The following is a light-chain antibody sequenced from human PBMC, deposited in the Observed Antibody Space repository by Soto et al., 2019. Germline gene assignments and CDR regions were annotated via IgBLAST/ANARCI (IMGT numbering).Light chain of an antibody. J-gene: IGKJ4*01. CDR3: QQYGSSPLT. CDR2: DAS. V-gene: IGKV3-20*01. CDR1: QSVSSSY. Sequence: EIVLTQSPGTLSLSPGERATLSCRASQSVSSSYLAWYQQKPGQAPRLLIYDASSTATGIPDRFSGSGSGTDFTVTISRLEPEDVSVYYCQQYGSSPLTFGGGTKVEIK.